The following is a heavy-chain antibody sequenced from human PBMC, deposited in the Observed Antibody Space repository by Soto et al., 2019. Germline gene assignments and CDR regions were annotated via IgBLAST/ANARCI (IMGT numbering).Heavy chain of an antibody. D-gene: IGHD6-13*01. CDR2: ISYDGSNK. J-gene: IGHJ5*02. CDR3: ARPGIAAAGSTGFDP. V-gene: IGHV3-30-3*01. CDR1: GFTFSSDA. Sequence: QVQLVESGGGVVQPGRSLRLSCAASGFTFSSDAMHWVSQATGKGLEWVAVISYDGSNKYYADSVKGRFTISRDNSKNTLYLQMNSLRAEDTAVYYCARPGIAAAGSTGFDPWGQGTLVTVSS.